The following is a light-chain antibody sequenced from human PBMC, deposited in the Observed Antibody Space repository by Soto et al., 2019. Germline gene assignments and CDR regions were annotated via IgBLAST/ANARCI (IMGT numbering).Light chain of an antibody. V-gene: IGKV1-27*01. CDR2: GAS. CDR3: QKYASGPLT. J-gene: IGKJ4*01. Sequence: DIQMTQSPSSLSASGGNRVSITCRASQGISNYLAWYQQTPGKAPKLLIYGASTLQSGVPSRFSGRGSGTDFALTVRSLQPEDVATYYSQKYASGPLTFGGGTKVEI. CDR1: QGISNY.